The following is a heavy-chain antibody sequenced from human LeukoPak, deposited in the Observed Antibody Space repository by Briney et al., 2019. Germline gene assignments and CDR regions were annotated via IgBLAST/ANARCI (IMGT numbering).Heavy chain of an antibody. CDR1: GYTFTSYY. V-gene: IGHV1-2*02. J-gene: IGHJ6*02. D-gene: IGHD4-23*01. CDR2: INPNSGGT. CDR3: ARGPVVTTRYYYYGMDV. Sequence: ASVKVSCKASGYTFTSYYMHWVRQAPGQGLEWMGWINPNSGGTNYAQKFQGRVTMTRDTSISTAYMELSRLRSEDTAVYYCARGPVVTTRYYYYGMDVWGQGTTVTVSS.